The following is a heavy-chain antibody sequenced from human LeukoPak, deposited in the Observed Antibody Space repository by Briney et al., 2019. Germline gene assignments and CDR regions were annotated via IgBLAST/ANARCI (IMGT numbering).Heavy chain of an antibody. Sequence: GRSLRLSCAASGFTFSSYGMHRVRQAPGKGLEWVAVISYDGSNKYYADSVKGRFTISRDNSKNTLYLQMNSLRAEDTAVYYCAKDREGDSSSWRYFDYWGQGTLVTVSS. CDR1: GFTFSSYG. CDR2: ISYDGSNK. J-gene: IGHJ4*02. V-gene: IGHV3-30*18. D-gene: IGHD6-13*01. CDR3: AKDREGDSSSWRYFDY.